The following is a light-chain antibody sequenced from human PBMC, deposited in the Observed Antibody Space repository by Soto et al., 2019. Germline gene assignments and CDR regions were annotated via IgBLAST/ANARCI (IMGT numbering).Light chain of an antibody. CDR3: QHYDGSLT. Sequence: EIVLTQSPGTLSLSPGDRVTISCRTSETISSSYFAWYQQKPGQALRLLVYAASIKAPGIPDRFSGSGSGTDFTLTISSLDPGDFAVYFCQHYDGSLTFGGGTNIEI. V-gene: IGKV3-20*01. CDR1: ETISSSY. J-gene: IGKJ4*01. CDR2: AAS.